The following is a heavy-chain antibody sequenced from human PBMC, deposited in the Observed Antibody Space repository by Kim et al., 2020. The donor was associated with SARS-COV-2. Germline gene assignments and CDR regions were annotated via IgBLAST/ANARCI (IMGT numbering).Heavy chain of an antibody. CDR1: GGPFSGYY. CDR3: ARLHQYGSGTFAFDP. Sequence: SETLSLTCAVYGGPFSGYYWSWIRQPPGKGLEWIGEINHSGSTNYNPSLKSRVTISVDTSKNQFSLKLSSVTAADTAVYYCARLHQYGSGTFAFDPWGQGTLVTVSS. D-gene: IGHD3-10*01. J-gene: IGHJ5*02. V-gene: IGHV4-34*01. CDR2: INHSGST.